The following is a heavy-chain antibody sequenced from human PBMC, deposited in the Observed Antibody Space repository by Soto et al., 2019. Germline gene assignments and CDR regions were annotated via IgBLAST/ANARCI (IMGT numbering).Heavy chain of an antibody. CDR1: GFTFSSYW. CDR3: AREGYDNILTGYYLRAFDY. J-gene: IGHJ4*02. V-gene: IGHV3-74*01. D-gene: IGHD3-9*01. Sequence: GGSLRLSCAASGFTFSSYWMHWVRQAPGKGLVWVSRINSDGSSTSYADSVKGRFTISRDNAKNTLYLQMNSLRAEDTAVYYCAREGYDNILTGYYLRAFDYWGQGTLVTVSS. CDR2: INSDGSST.